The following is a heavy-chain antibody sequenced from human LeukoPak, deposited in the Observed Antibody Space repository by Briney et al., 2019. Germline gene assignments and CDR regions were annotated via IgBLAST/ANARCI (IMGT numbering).Heavy chain of an antibody. CDR2: IYYSGST. CDR3: ARHLPAFGMDV. CDR1: GGSFSGYY. V-gene: IGHV4-59*08. D-gene: IGHD3-3*02. Sequence: SETLSLTCAVYGGSFSGYYWSWIRQPPGKGLEWIGYIYYSGSTNYNPSLKSRVTISVDTSKNQFSLKLSSVTAADTAVYYCARHLPAFGMDVWGQGTTVTVSS. J-gene: IGHJ6*02.